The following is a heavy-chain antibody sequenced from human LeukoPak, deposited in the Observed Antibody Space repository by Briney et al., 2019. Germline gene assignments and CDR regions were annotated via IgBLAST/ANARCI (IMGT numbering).Heavy chain of an antibody. CDR2: MNPYSANT. D-gene: IGHD6-13*01. CDR1: GYTFTSYY. Sequence: ASVKVSCKASGYTFTSYYIHWVRQAPGQGLEWMGWMNPYSANTGYAQNFQGRITITRNTSISTAYMELSSLRSEDTAVYYCARTQHLVLRSPLDPWGQGTLVTVSS. CDR3: ARTQHLVLRSPLDP. J-gene: IGHJ5*02. V-gene: IGHV1-8*03.